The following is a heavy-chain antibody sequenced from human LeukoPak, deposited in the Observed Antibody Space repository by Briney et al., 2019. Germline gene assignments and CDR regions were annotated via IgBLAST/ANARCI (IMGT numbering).Heavy chain of an antibody. CDR3: TRDLTISGPIGI. CDR1: GYTFTGYA. J-gene: IGHJ4*02. CDR2: LDPNSGGT. Sequence: ASVKVSCKASGYTFTGYAMHWVRQVPGQGLEWVGRLDPNSGGTNYAQDFQGRVTITRDTSINTAYMELSRLRSDDTAKYYCTRDLTISGPIGIWGQGTLVTVSA. D-gene: IGHD3-9*01. V-gene: IGHV1-2*06.